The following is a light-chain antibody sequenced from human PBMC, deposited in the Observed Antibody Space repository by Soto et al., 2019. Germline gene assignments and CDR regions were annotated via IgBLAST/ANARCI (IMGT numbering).Light chain of an antibody. CDR3: QSYDSSLHVV. J-gene: IGLJ2*01. Sequence: QPVLTQPPSVSGAPGQRVTISCTGSSSSIGAGYDVHWYQQLPGTAPRLLIYADNNRPSGVPDRFSGSKSGSSASLAITGLQAEDEADYYCQSYDSSLHVVFGGGTKVTVL. CDR1: SSSIGAGYD. CDR2: ADN. V-gene: IGLV1-40*01.